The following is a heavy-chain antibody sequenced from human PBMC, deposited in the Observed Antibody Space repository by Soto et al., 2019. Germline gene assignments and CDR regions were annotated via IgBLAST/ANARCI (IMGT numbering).Heavy chain of an antibody. J-gene: IGHJ3*02. CDR2: IFHTGTT. CDR3: TTEAYDNSGSLAFDI. D-gene: IGHD3-22*01. CDR1: CGYIPKSY. Sequence: PSETLAHTCSVACGYIPKSYYIWLRQPPGKGLEWIGYIFHTGTTNYNPSLKSRVTLSVDTSQSQFSLKLNSVSAADTAVYYCTTEAYDNSGSLAFDIWGPGTLVT. V-gene: IGHV4-59*08.